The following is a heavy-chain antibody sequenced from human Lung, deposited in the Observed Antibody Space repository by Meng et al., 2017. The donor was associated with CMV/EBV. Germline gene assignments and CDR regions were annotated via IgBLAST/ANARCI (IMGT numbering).Heavy chain of an antibody. CDR1: GFTLRDYR. J-gene: IGHJ4*02. CDR2: IADDGNFD. Sequence: VELVEAGGGLVQAGRSLRISCAASGFTLRDYRMHWVRQAPGTGLEWVASIADDGNFDDYADSVKGRFTVSRDNFRKTIYLHMNSVRPEDAAVYDCVRDGDRTNWPFDCWGQGTAVTVSS. V-gene: IGHV3-30-3*01. CDR3: VRDGDRTNWPFDC. D-gene: IGHD1-1*01.